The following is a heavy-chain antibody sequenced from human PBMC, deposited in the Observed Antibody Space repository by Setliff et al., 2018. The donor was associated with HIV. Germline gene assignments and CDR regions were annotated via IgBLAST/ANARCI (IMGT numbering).Heavy chain of an antibody. D-gene: IGHD1-1*01. CDR3: ARSAGLEPNWFDP. V-gene: IGHV1-46*01. CDR1: GYIFTSQH. Sequence: ASVKVSCKTSGYIFTSQHLHWVRQAPGQGLEWMGIINPSGGSTSYAQKFQGRVTITTDESTSTAYMELSSLRSEDTAVYYCARSAGLEPNWFDPWGQGTLVTVSS. J-gene: IGHJ5*02. CDR2: INPSGGST.